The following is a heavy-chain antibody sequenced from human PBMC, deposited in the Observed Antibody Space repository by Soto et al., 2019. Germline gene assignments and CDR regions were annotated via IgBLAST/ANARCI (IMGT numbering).Heavy chain of an antibody. CDR1: GFSVSTSGVG. CDR3: DRQGGRGAGMDG. V-gene: IGHV2-5*02. Sequence: QITLKESGPTLVKPTQTLTLTCTFSGFSVSTSGVGVAWIRQPPGKALEWLALIYWDDDKRYSPFLQSRVTITKDPPKNQVVPRMTNKDPVDTATNYRDRQGGRGAGMDGWGPGSTVTLCS. J-gene: IGHJ6*02. D-gene: IGHD3-10*01. CDR2: IYWDDDK.